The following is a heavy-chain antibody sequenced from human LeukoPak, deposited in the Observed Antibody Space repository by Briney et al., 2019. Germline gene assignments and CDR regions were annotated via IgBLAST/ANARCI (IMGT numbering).Heavy chain of an antibody. J-gene: IGHJ4*02. Sequence: GRSLRLSCAASGFTFSSYAMHWVRQAPGKGLEWVAVISYDGSNKYYADSVKGRFTISRDNSKNTLYLQMNSLRAEDTAVYYCARGGGRGYQFDYWGQGTLVTVSP. CDR2: ISYDGSNK. D-gene: IGHD3-22*01. V-gene: IGHV3-30*04. CDR3: ARGGGRGYQFDY. CDR1: GFTFSSYA.